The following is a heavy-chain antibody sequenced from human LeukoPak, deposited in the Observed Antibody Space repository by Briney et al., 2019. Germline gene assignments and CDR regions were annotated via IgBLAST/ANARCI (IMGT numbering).Heavy chain of an antibody. J-gene: IGHJ6*03. CDR3: ARGVTPWLRSLTNYYYYMDV. CDR1: GYTFTGYY. V-gene: IGHV1-2*02. CDR2: INPNSGGT. D-gene: IGHD5-12*01. Sequence: ASVKVSCKASGYTFTGYYMHWVRQAPGQGLEWMGWINPNSGGTNYAQKFQGRVTMTRDTSISTAYMELSRLRSDDTAVYYCARGVTPWLRSLTNYYYYMDVWGKGTTVTVSS.